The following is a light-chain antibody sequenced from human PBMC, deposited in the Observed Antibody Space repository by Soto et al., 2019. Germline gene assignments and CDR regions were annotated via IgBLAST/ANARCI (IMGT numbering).Light chain of an antibody. CDR1: QGIRND. CDR3: LQDYDHPWT. V-gene: IGKV1-6*01. CDR2: AAS. Sequence: AIQITQSPSSLSASVGDRVTITCRASQGIRNDLGWYQQKPGKAPKLLIFAASSLQSGVPSRFSGSGSGTDFTLTISSLQPEDFATYYCLQDYDHPWTFGQGTKVDIK. J-gene: IGKJ1*01.